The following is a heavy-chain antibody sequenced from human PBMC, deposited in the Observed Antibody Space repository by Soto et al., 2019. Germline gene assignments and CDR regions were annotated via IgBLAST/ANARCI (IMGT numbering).Heavy chain of an antibody. D-gene: IGHD2-2*01. CDR2: ISYDGSNK. Sequence: QVQLVESGGGVVQPGRSLRLSCAASGFTFSSYGMHWVRQAPGKGLEWVAVISYDGSNKYYADSVKGRFTISRDNSKNTLYLQMNSLRAGDTAVYYCAKDTTWYWGQGTLVTVSS. CDR3: AKDTTWY. CDR1: GFTFSSYG. V-gene: IGHV3-30*18. J-gene: IGHJ4*02.